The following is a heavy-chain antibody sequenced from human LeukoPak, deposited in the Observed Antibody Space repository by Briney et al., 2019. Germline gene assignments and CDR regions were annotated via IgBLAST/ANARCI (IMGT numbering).Heavy chain of an antibody. J-gene: IGHJ4*02. CDR3: ARQEITFGQYYFDS. Sequence: PGGSLRLSCTASGFTFSGYSMNWIRQAPGKGLEWVSAISAGSTSAYYADSVQGRFSISRDNSKHTLFLQMNSLRAEDTAIYYCARQEITFGQYYFDSWGQGTLVTVSS. V-gene: IGHV3-23*01. CDR2: ISAGSTSA. CDR1: GFTFSGYS. D-gene: IGHD3-16*01.